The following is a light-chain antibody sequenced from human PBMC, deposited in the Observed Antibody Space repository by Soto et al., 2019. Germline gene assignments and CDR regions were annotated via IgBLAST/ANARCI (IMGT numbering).Light chain of an antibody. CDR1: QIISKW. CDR2: DAS. CDR3: QQYNSYSGT. V-gene: IGKV1-5*01. Sequence: DIQMTQSPSTLSASVGDRVTITCRASQIISKWLAWYQQKPGKAPKLLIYDASSLKSGVPSRFSGSGSGTEFTLTISSLQPDDFATYYCQQYNSYSGTFGQGTKVDI. J-gene: IGKJ1*01.